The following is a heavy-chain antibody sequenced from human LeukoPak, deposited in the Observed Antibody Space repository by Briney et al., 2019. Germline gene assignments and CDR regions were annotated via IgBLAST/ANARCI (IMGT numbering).Heavy chain of an antibody. D-gene: IGHD5-18*01. V-gene: IGHV3-23*01. J-gene: IGHJ4*02. Sequence: GGTLRLSCAASGFTFSSYGMSWVGQAPGKGLEWVSGISGSGTNTNYADSVKGRFTISRDNSKNTVYLQMKSLRAEDTAVYYCAKSSRPVTAMAFFDYWGQGTLVTVSS. CDR2: ISGSGTNT. CDR1: GFTFSSYG. CDR3: AKSSRPVTAMAFFDY.